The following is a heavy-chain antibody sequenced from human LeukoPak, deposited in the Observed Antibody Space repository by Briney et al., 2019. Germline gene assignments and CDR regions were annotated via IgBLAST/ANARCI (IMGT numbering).Heavy chain of an antibody. Sequence: PGGTLRLSCAASGFTFSSYGMSWVRQAPGKGLEWVSAISGSGGSTYYADSVKGRFTISRDNSKNTLYLQMNSLRAEDTSVYYCARAGNTRFDYWGQGTLVTVSS. J-gene: IGHJ4*02. V-gene: IGHV3-23*01. CDR2: ISGSGGST. CDR1: GFTFSSYG. CDR3: ARAGNTRFDY. D-gene: IGHD2/OR15-2a*01.